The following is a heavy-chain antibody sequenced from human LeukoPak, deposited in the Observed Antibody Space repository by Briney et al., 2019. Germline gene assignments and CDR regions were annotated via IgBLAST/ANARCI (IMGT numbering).Heavy chain of an antibody. Sequence: PGGSLRLSCAASGFTFSTYWMSWVRQAPGKGLEWVANIKQDGSEKYYVDSVKGRFTISRDNAKNSLYLQMNSLRAEDTAVYYCARESEPAMIVVVIDEYPTWFDPWGQGTLVTVSS. D-gene: IGHD3-22*01. V-gene: IGHV3-7*01. CDR2: IKQDGSEK. CDR1: GFTFSTYW. CDR3: ARESEPAMIVVVIDEYPTWFDP. J-gene: IGHJ5*02.